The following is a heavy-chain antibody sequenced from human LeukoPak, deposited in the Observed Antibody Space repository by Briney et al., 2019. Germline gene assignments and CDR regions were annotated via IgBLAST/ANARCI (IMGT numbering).Heavy chain of an antibody. Sequence: SETLSLTCAVYGGSFSGYYWSWIRQAPGKGLEWIGEINHSGNTNYNPSLTSRVTISLDTSKNQFSLKLNSVTAADTAVYYCVTEPGYCTGGRCYGGWFDPWGQGTLVTVSS. CDR2: INHSGNT. CDR3: VTEPGYCTGGRCYGGWFDP. D-gene: IGHD2-15*01. J-gene: IGHJ5*02. V-gene: IGHV4-34*01. CDR1: GGSFSGYY.